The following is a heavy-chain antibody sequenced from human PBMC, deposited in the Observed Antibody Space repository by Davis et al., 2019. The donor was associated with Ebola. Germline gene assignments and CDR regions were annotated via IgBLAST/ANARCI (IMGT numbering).Heavy chain of an antibody. CDR3: ARVSGSSTSCTQGPDYYYYGMNV. V-gene: IGHV4-34*01. D-gene: IGHD2-2*01. Sequence: SETLSPTCAVHGGSFSGYYWSGIRKPPGKGLEWIGEINHSGSTNYNPSLKSRVTISVDTSKNQFSLKLSSVTAADTAVYYCARVSGSSTSCTQGPDYYYYGMNVWGQGTTVTVSS. CDR2: INHSGST. J-gene: IGHJ6*02. CDR1: GGSFSGYY.